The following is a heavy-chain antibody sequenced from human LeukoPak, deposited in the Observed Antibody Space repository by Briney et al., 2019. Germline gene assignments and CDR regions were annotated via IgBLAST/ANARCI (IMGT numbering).Heavy chain of an antibody. CDR3: ARVETWGFDID. Sequence: ASVKVSCKASGYTFTGYYMHWVRQAPGQGLEWMGWISAYNGNTNYAQKLQGRVTMTTDTSTSTAYMGLRSLRSDDTAVYYCARVETWGFDIDWGQGTLVTVSS. V-gene: IGHV1-18*04. CDR2: ISAYNGNT. D-gene: IGHD3-9*01. CDR1: GYTFTGYY. J-gene: IGHJ4*02.